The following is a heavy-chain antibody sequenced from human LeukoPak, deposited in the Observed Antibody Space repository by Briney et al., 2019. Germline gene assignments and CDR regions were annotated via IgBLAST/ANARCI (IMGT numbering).Heavy chain of an antibody. CDR3: ARDPWGYRAGVMDF. CDR2: INTDGTTT. J-gene: IGHJ4*02. CDR1: GFTFSSYW. D-gene: IGHD1-1*01. Sequence: GGSLRLSCVASGFTFSSYWMHWVRQAPGKGLVWVSRINTDGTTTDHADSVKGRFTISRDNAKNTLYLQMNSLRAEDTAVYFCARDPWGYRAGVMDFWGLGTLVTVSS. V-gene: IGHV3-74*01.